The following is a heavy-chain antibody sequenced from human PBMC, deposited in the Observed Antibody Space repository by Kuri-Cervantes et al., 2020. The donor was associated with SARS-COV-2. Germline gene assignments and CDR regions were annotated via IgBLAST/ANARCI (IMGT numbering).Heavy chain of an antibody. CDR3: ARGGSSGWSQLEY. J-gene: IGHJ4*02. D-gene: IGHD6-19*01. Sequence: GGSLRLSCAASGFTFTTFAMSWVRQAPGKGLEWVSTINYNAESTYHADSVKGRFTISRDNSKNTLYLQMNSLRAEDTAVYYCARGGSSGWSQLEYWGQGTLVTVSS. CDR2: INYNAEST. CDR1: GFTFTTFA. V-gene: IGHV3-23*01.